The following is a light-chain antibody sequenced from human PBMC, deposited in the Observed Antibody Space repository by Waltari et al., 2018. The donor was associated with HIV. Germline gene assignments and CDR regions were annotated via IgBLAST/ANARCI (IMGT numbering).Light chain of an antibody. V-gene: IGKV2D-29*01. Sequence: DIVRTQAPLSLSVTPGQPATISCKSSQSLLHSDGKTNLYWYFQRPGQPPKLLIYQVSTRFSGVPDRFSGGGSWPDFTLKISRVEADDVGTYYCMQSIELPPTFGQGTKLDIK. CDR1: QSLLHSDGKTN. CDR2: QVS. CDR3: MQSIELPPT. J-gene: IGKJ2*01.